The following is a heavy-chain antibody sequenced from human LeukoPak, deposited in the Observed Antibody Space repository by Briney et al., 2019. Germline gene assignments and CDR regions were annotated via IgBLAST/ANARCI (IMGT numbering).Heavy chain of an antibody. CDR3: VRAIASYGDSAY. V-gene: IGHV3-48*04. CDR1: GFRFSSFS. Sequence: GGSLRLSCAASGFRFSSFSMNWVRQAPGKGLEWISYITSTSSSTYYADSVQGRFTISRDNAKNSLYLQLNSLRAEDTAVYYCVRAIASYGDSAYWGQGTLVTVSS. D-gene: IGHD4-17*01. CDR2: ITSTSSST. J-gene: IGHJ4*02.